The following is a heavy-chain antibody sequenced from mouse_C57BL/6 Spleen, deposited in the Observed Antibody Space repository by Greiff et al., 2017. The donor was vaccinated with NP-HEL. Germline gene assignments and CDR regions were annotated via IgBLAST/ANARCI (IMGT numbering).Heavy chain of an antibody. CDR1: GYAFRSYW. V-gene: IGHV1-80*01. CDR2: IYPGDGDT. Sequence: VQLQQSGAELVKPGASVKISCKASGYAFRSYWMNWVKQRPGKGLEWIGQIYPGDGDTNYNGKFKGKATLTADKSSSTAYMQLSSLTSEDSAVYFCARSRYGSSSYWYFDVWGTGTTVTVSS. CDR3: ARSRYGSSSYWYFDV. J-gene: IGHJ1*03. D-gene: IGHD1-1*01.